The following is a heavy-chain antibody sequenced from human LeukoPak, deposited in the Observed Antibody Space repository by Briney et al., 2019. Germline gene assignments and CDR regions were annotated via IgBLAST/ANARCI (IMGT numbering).Heavy chain of an antibody. CDR1: GYTFTSYG. CDR2: ISAYNGNT. CDR3: ARVVVAAMGYYYYYGMDA. D-gene: IGHD2-15*01. J-gene: IGHJ6*02. Sequence: GASVKVSCKASGYTFTSYGISWVRQAPGQGLEWMGWISAYNGNTNYAQKLQGRVTMTTDTSTSTAYMELRSLRSDDTAVYYCARVVVAAMGYYYYYGMDAWGQGTTVTVSS. V-gene: IGHV1-18*01.